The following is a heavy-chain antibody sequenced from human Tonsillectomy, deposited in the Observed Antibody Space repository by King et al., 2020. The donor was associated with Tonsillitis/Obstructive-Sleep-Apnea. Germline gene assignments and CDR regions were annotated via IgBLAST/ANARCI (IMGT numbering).Heavy chain of an antibody. CDR2: INHSGST. Sequence: HVQLQQWGAGLLKPSETLSLTCGVYGGAFSGYYWSWIRQPPGKGLVWIGEINHSGSTDYNSSLKGRVTISRDTSKNQFSLRLTSVTAADTAVYYCGTNAGDYYYYMDVWGKGTTVTVSS. V-gene: IGHV4-34*01. CDR1: GGAFSGYY. CDR3: GTNAGDYYYYMDV. D-gene: IGHD2-2*01. J-gene: IGHJ6*03.